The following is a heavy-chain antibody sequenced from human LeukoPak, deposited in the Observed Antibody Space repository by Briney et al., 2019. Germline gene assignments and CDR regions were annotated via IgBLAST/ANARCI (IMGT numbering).Heavy chain of an antibody. V-gene: IGHV3-23*01. CDR2: ISGSGGST. CDR1: GFTFSSYA. D-gene: IGHD2-2*02. J-gene: IGHJ6*03. Sequence: PGGSLRLSCAASGFTFSSYAMSWVRLAPGKGLEWVSAISGSGGSTYYADSVKGRFTISRDNSKNTLYLQMNSLRAEDTAVYYCAKGGGVVVPAAIIYYMDVWGKGTTVTVSS. CDR3: AKGGGVVVPAAIIYYMDV.